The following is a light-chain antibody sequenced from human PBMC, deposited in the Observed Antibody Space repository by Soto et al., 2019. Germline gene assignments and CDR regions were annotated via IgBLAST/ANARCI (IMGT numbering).Light chain of an antibody. CDR1: NTDVGGYNY. Sequence: QSALTQPASVSGSPRQSSTISCTGTNTDVGGYNYVSWYQQHPGKAPQLIIFEASNRPSGVSTRFSGSKSGTTASLTISGLQPEDEAEYYCLSFASSNTSVFGTGTQLTVL. J-gene: IGLJ7*01. V-gene: IGLV2-14*01. CDR3: LSFASSNTSV. CDR2: EAS.